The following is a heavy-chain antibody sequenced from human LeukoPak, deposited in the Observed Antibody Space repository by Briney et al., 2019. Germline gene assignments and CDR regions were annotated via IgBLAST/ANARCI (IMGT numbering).Heavy chain of an antibody. J-gene: IGHJ6*02. D-gene: IGHD6-6*01. CDR2: IGIAGDT. Sequence: GGSLRLSCAASGFTFSSYDMHWARQTIGKGLEWVSSIGIAGDTYYPGSVKGRFTISRENAKNSLYLQMNSLRAGDTAVYYCARAPPYSSASWGYYGMDVWGQGTTVTVS. V-gene: IGHV3-13*01. CDR1: GFTFSSYD. CDR3: ARAPPYSSASWGYYGMDV.